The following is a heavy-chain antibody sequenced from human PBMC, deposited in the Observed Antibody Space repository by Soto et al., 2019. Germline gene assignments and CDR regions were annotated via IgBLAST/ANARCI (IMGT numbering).Heavy chain of an antibody. CDR2: IIPIFGTA. V-gene: IGHV1-69*01. D-gene: IGHD6-13*01. J-gene: IGHJ6*02. CDR1: GGTFSSYA. Sequence: QVQLVQSGAEVKKPGSSVKVSCKASGGTFSSYAISWVRQAPGQGLEWMGGIIPIFGTANYAQKFQGRVTITADESTSTAYMELSSLRSEDTAVYYWAREPSIAAAGTGFCMDVWGQGTTVTVSS. CDR3: AREPSIAAAGTGFCMDV.